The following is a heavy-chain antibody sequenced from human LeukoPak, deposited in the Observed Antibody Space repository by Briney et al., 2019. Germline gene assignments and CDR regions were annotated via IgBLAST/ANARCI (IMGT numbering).Heavy chain of an antibody. CDR2: ISSSGSTI. V-gene: IGHV3-11*01. J-gene: IGHJ4*02. Sequence: GGSLRLSSAASGFTFSDYYMSWIRQAPGKGLEWVSYISSSGSTIYYADSVKGRFTISRDNAKNSLYLQMNSLRAEDTAVYYCARVPPSGSSDYFDYWGQGTLVTVSS. CDR3: ARVPPSGSSDYFDY. D-gene: IGHD1-26*01. CDR1: GFTFSDYY.